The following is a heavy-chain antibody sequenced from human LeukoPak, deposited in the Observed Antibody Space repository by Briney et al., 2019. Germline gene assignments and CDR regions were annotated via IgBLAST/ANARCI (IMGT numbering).Heavy chain of an antibody. CDR3: ARDIMVRGVFDY. CDR2: ISYDGGNK. D-gene: IGHD3-10*01. Sequence: GGPLRLSCAASGFTFSTYGMHWVRQAPGKGLEWVAAISYDGGNKYYADSVKGRFTISRDNSKNTLYLQMNSLRAEDTAVYYCARDIMVRGVFDYWGQGTLVTVSS. V-gene: IGHV3-30*03. CDR1: GFTFSTYG. J-gene: IGHJ4*02.